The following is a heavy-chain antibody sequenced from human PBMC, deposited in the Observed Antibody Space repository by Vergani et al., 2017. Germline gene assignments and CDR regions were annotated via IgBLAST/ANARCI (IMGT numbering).Heavy chain of an antibody. CDR2: INYSGST. V-gene: IGHV4-59*01. D-gene: IGHD6-6*01. CDR1: GGPISSYY. Sequence: QVQLQESGPGLVKPSETLSLTCTVSGGPISSYYWSWIRQPPGKGLEWIGYINYSGSTNYNPSLKSRVTISVDTSKNQFSLKLSYVTAADTAVYYCARDNGYSSSSLAYWGQGTLVTVSS. CDR3: ARDNGYSSSSLAY. J-gene: IGHJ4*02.